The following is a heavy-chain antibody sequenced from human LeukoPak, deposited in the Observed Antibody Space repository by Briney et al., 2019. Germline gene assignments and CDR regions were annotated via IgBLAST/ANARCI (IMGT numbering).Heavy chain of an antibody. V-gene: IGHV3-23*01. J-gene: IGHJ4*02. CDR1: GFTFSNYA. CDR2: ISGSGDHT. D-gene: IGHD3-16*01. CDR3: ARKALNLGALGY. Sequence: PGGSLRLSCAASGFTFSNYAMSWVRQAPGKGLEWVSGISGSGDHTYCADSVKGRFTISRDNSKNTVYLQMNSLRAEDTAVYYCARKALNLGALGYWGQGTLVTVSS.